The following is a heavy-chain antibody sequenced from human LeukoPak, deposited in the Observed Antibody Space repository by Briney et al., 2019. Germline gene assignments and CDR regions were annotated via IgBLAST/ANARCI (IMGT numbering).Heavy chain of an antibody. J-gene: IGHJ3*02. CDR2: IYYSGST. CDR3: ASSRSSLSIDAFDI. CDR1: GGSISSSSYY. V-gene: IGHV4-39*07. D-gene: IGHD6-6*01. Sequence: SETLSLTCTASGGSISSSSYYWGWIRQPPGKGLEWIGSIYYSGSTYYNSSLKSRVTISVDTSKNQFSLKLSSVTAADPAVYYCASSRSSLSIDAFDIWGQGTMVTVSS.